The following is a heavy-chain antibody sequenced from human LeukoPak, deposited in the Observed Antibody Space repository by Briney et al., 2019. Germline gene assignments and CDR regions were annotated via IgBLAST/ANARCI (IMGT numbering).Heavy chain of an antibody. V-gene: IGHV1-69*13. CDR3: ARTNSPGQLRSMDV. J-gene: IGHJ6*03. D-gene: IGHD6-6*01. CDR2: IIPIFGTA. Sequence: GASVKVSCKASGGTFSSYAISWVRRAPGQGLEWMGGIIPIFGTANYAQKFQGRVTITADESTSTAYMELSSLRSEDMAIYYCARTNSPGQLRSMDVWGKGTTVTVSS. CDR1: GGTFSSYA.